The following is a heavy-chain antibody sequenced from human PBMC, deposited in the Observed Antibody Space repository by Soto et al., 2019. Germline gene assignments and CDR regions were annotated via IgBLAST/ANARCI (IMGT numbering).Heavy chain of an antibody. J-gene: IGHJ6*02. D-gene: IGHD5-12*01. V-gene: IGHV1-69*13. CDR2: IIPIFGTA. CDR3: ARDLIHSGRFVCMDV. Sequence: SSVKVSCKASGGTCSSYAIRCVRQAPGQGLEWMGGIIPIFGTANYAQKFQGRVTITADESTSTAYMELSSLRSEDTAVYYCARDLIHSGRFVCMDVWGQGTTVTVSS. CDR1: GGTCSSYA.